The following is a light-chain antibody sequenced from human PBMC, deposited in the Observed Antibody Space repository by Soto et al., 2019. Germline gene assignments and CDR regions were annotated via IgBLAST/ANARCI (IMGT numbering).Light chain of an antibody. CDR3: STWDDSLNGPL. J-gene: IGLJ2*01. V-gene: IGLV1-44*01. Sequence: QSVLTQPPSASGNPGQRVTISCSGSSSNIGGNTVNWYQKVPGAAPKLIIFSNSQRPSGVPDRYSGSKSGTSASLAIGGLQSEDEADYYCSTWDDSLNGPLFGGGTNSPS. CDR2: SNS. CDR1: SSNIGGNT.